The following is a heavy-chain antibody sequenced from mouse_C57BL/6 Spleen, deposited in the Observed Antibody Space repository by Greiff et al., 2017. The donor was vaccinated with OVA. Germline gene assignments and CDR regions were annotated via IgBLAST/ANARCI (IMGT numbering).Heavy chain of an antibody. CDR3: ARSGDGYYNY. V-gene: IGHV1-4*01. Sequence: QVQLQQSGADLARPGASVKMSCKASGYTFTSYTMHWVKQRPGQGLEWIGYINPSSGYTKYNQKFKDKATLTADKSSSTAYMQLSSLTSEDSAVYYCARSGDGYYNYWGQGTTLTVSS. D-gene: IGHD2-3*01. CDR2: INPSSGYT. J-gene: IGHJ2*01. CDR1: GYTFTSYT.